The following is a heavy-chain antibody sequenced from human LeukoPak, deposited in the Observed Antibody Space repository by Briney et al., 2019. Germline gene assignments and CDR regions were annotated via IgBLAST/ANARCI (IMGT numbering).Heavy chain of an antibody. Sequence: SETLSLTCTVSGYSISSGYYWGWIRQPPGKGLEWIGYIYYSGSTNYNPSLKSRVSMSVDTSKNQFSLKLSSVTAADTAVYYCARTYGSGSFYYYYYMDVWGKGTTVTVSS. V-gene: IGHV4-61*01. J-gene: IGHJ6*03. CDR2: IYYSGST. CDR3: ARTYGSGSFYYYYYMDV. D-gene: IGHD3-10*01. CDR1: GYSISSGYY.